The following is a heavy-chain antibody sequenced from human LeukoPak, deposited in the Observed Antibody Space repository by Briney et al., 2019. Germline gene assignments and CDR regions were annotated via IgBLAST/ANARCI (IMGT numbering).Heavy chain of an antibody. Sequence: GRSLRLSCAASGFTFSSYGMHWVRQAPGKGLEWVAVIYYDGINKYYADSVKGRFTISRDNSKNTLYQMNSVRAEDTAVYYCVREDNSASDAFDLWGQGTMVTVSS. CDR1: GFTFSSYG. CDR3: VREDNSASDAFDL. D-gene: IGHD3-22*01. CDR2: IYYDGINK. V-gene: IGHV3-33*01. J-gene: IGHJ3*01.